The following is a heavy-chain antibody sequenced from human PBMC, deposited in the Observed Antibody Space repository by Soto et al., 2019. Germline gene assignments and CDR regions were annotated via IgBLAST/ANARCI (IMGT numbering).Heavy chain of an antibody. CDR1: GYTFTSYG. J-gene: IGHJ6*02. Sequence: ASVKVSCKASGYTFTSYGISWVRQAPGQGLEWMGWISAYNGNTNYAQKLQGRVTMTTDTSTSTAYMELRSLRSDDTAVYYCARVDDFWSGYYPPYYYGMDVWGQGTTVTVSS. V-gene: IGHV1-18*01. CDR3: ARVDDFWSGYYPPYYYGMDV. CDR2: ISAYNGNT. D-gene: IGHD3-3*01.